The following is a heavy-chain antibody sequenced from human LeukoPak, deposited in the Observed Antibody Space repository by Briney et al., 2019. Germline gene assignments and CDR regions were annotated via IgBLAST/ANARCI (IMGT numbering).Heavy chain of an antibody. CDR3: ARKYYYDSSGYFSDTDC. V-gene: IGHV4-39*01. D-gene: IGHD3-22*01. CDR1: GGSISSSSYY. Sequence: PSETLSLTCTVSGGSISSSSYYWGWIRQPPGKGLEWIGSIYYSGSTYYNPSLKSRVTISVDTSKNQFSLKLSSVTAADTAVYYCARKYYYDSSGYFSDTDCWGQGTLVTVSS. J-gene: IGHJ4*02. CDR2: IYYSGST.